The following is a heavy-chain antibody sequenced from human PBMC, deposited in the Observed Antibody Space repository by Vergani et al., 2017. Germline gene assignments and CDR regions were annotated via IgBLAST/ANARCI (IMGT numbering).Heavy chain of an antibody. J-gene: IGHJ1*01. CDR1: GFTVSSNY. Sequence: EVQLVASGGGLIQPGGSLRLSCAASGFTVSSNYMSWVRQAPGKGLEWVSVIYSGGSTYYADSGKGRFTIARDNSKTALYLQMNSLRAEDPAVYYCARVEWELLTAKGFQHWGQGTLVTVSS. D-gene: IGHD1-26*01. CDR2: IYSGGST. CDR3: ARVEWELLTAKGFQH. V-gene: IGHV3-53*01.